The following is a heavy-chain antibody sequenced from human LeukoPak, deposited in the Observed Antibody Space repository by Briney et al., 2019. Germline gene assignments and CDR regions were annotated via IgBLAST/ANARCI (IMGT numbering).Heavy chain of an antibody. V-gene: IGHV3-48*04. Sequence: PGGSLRLSCAASGFTFSSYSMNWVRQAPGKGLEWVSYISGGSSIIYYADSVKGRFTISRDNSKNSLYLQMNSLRAEDTAVYYCARGTFMVTFGGIESYYFDSWGQGTLVTVSS. CDR2: ISGGSSII. D-gene: IGHD3-16*01. CDR3: ARGTFMVTFGGIESYYFDS. J-gene: IGHJ4*02. CDR1: GFTFSSYS.